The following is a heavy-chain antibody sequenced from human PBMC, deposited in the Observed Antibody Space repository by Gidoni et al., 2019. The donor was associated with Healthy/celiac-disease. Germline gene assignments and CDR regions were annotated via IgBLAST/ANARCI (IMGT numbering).Heavy chain of an antibody. Sequence: QLQLQESGPGLVKPSETLSLTCTVSVGSISSSSYYWGWIRQPPGKGLEWIGSIYYSGSTYYNPSLKSRVTISVDTSKNQFSLKLSSVTAADTAVYYCARLVGGYPVPSWFDPWGQGTLVTVSS. CDR3: ARLVGGYPVPSWFDP. CDR2: IYYSGST. V-gene: IGHV4-39*01. J-gene: IGHJ5*02. CDR1: VGSISSSSYY. D-gene: IGHD5-12*01.